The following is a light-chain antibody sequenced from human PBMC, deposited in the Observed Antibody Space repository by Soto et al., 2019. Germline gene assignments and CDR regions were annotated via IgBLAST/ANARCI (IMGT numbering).Light chain of an antibody. Sequence: IQMTQSPSSVSASVGDRVTITCSTSQGISNWLAWYQQKPVKAPNLLIYAASSLQSGLPSRLSGSASGSDFTITTSRLQTEDLATYDCEQADTFPLTFGGGTKVEIK. CDR1: QGISNW. J-gene: IGKJ4*01. CDR3: EQADTFPLT. V-gene: IGKV1-12*01. CDR2: AAS.